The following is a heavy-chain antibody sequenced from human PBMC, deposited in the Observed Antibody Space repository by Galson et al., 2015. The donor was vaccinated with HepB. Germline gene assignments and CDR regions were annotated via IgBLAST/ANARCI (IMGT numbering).Heavy chain of an antibody. Sequence: SLRLSCAASGFTFSSYAMSWVRQAPGKGLEWVSAISGSGGSTYYADSVKGRFTISRDNSKNTLYLQMNSLRAEDTAVYYCAKDPWELLKEGSFDYWGQGTLVTVSS. D-gene: IGHD1-26*01. CDR1: GFTFSSYA. J-gene: IGHJ4*02. CDR3: AKDPWELLKEGSFDY. V-gene: IGHV3-23*01. CDR2: ISGSGGST.